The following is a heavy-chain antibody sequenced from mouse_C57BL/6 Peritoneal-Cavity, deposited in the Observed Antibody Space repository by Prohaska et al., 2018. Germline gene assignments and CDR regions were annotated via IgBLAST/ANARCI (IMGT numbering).Heavy chain of an antibody. J-gene: IGHJ2*01. Sequence: HGKSLEWIGLVYPYNGGTSYNQKFKGKATLTVDTSSSTAYMELNSLTSEDSAVYYCALYGNYGFDYWGQGTTLTVSS. CDR2: VYPYNGGT. V-gene: IGHV1-36*01. D-gene: IGHD2-1*01. CDR3: ALYGNYGFDY.